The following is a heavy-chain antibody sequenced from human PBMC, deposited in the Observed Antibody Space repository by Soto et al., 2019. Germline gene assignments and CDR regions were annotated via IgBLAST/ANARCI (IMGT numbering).Heavy chain of an antibody. CDR1: GYTFTRYG. V-gene: IGHV1-18*01. Sequence: ASVKVSCKASGYTFTRYGISWVRQAPGQGLEWMGWISAYNGNTNYAQKLQGRVTMTTDTSTSTAYMELRSLRSDDTAVYYCARDGLCNGDSCYSSPMDYWGQGTLVTVSS. D-gene: IGHD2-15*01. CDR3: ARDGLCNGDSCYSSPMDY. J-gene: IGHJ4*02. CDR2: ISAYNGNT.